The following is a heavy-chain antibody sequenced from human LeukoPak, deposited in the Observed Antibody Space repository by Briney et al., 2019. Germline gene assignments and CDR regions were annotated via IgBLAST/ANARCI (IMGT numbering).Heavy chain of an antibody. Sequence: PGGSLRLSCAASGFTFRSYAMSWVRQAPGKGLEWVSAMTGNGGDTSYADSVKGRFTISRDNAKNTLYLQMNSLRAEDTAIYYCAKRMGFATSWLDYWGQGTLVTVSS. CDR3: AKRMGFATSWLDY. CDR1: GFTFRSYA. D-gene: IGHD2-2*01. CDR2: MTGNGGDT. J-gene: IGHJ4*02. V-gene: IGHV3-23*01.